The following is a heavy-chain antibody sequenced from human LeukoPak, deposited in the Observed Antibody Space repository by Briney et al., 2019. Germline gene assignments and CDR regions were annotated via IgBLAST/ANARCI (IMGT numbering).Heavy chain of an antibody. CDR1: GGSISSRSYY. J-gene: IGHJ4*02. CDR2: FYYSGST. D-gene: IGHD3-22*01. V-gene: IGHV4-39*01. Sequence: PSETLSLTCTASGGSISSRSYYWGWIRQPPGKGLEWIGSFYYSGSTYYNPSLKSRVTISADTSKNRFSLKLNSVTAADTAVYYCARQRYYYDSSGYYFDYWGQGTLVTVSS. CDR3: ARQRYYYDSSGYYFDY.